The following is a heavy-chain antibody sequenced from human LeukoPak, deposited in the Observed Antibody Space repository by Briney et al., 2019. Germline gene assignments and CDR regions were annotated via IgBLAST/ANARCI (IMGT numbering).Heavy chain of an antibody. CDR2: IRSTANGYAT. Sequence: GGSLRLSCAASGFTFSGSALHWVRQASGKGLGWVGRIRSTANGYATAYAASVKGRFTISRDDSKNTAYLQMDSLKTEDTAVYYCSVVNYGSGSYPLGYWGQGNLVTVSS. CDR3: SVVNYGSGSYPLGY. CDR1: GFTFSGSA. J-gene: IGHJ4*02. V-gene: IGHV3-73*01. D-gene: IGHD3-10*01.